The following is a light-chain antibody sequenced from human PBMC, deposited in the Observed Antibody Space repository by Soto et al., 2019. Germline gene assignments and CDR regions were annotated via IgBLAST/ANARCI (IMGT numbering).Light chain of an antibody. CDR3: QQYNIWPWT. CDR2: GAS. J-gene: IGKJ1*01. V-gene: IGKV3-15*01. Sequence: EIVMTQSPATLSVCRGEIATLSGGASQSIISDLAWYQQKPGQAPRLLLYGASTRATGFPARFSGSGSGTEFTLTISSLQSEDFAVYYCQQYNIWPWTFGQGTKVDI. CDR1: QSIISD.